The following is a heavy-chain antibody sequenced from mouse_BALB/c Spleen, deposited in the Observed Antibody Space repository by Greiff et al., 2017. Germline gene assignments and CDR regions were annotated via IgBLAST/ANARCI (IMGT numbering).Heavy chain of an antibody. CDR2: ISYSGST. J-gene: IGHJ2*01. CDR1: GYSITSDYA. V-gene: IGHV3-2*02. CDR3: ASFYGYGDY. Sequence: EVQRVESGPGLVKPSQSLSLTCTVTGYSITSDYAWNWIRQFPGNKLEWMGYISYSGSTSYNPSLKSRISITRDTSKNQFFLQLNSVTTEDTATYYCASFYGYGDYWGQGTTLTVSS. D-gene: IGHD2-2*01.